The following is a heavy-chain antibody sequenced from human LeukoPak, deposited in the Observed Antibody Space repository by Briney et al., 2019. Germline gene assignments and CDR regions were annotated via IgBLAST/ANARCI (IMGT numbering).Heavy chain of an antibody. J-gene: IGHJ6*03. CDR1: GASLSSGSYY. V-gene: IGHV4-61*01. CDR2: IYYSGST. CDR3: ARGCPDSSGYYPNYYYYYMDV. Sequence: PSETLSLTCTVSGASLSSGSYYWSWIRQPPGKGLEWIGYIYYSGSTNYNPSLKSRVTISVDTSKNQFSLKLSSVTAADTAVYYCARGCPDSSGYYPNYYYYYMDVWGKGTTVTISS. D-gene: IGHD3-22*01.